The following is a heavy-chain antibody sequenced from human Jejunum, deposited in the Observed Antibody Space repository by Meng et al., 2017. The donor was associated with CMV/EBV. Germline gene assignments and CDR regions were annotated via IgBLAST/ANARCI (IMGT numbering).Heavy chain of an antibody. J-gene: IGHJ4*02. CDR2: IYRGDDK. CDR1: GFSPSTSGEG. D-gene: IGHD1-26*01. V-gene: IGHV2-5*02. CDR3: AHFVGGYYPSRPDY. Sequence: QITLKESGSTPVKHTQTLTLTCSFSGFSPSTSGEGVGWIRQPPGKALEWLALIYRGDDKRYSPSLNSRLTIAKDTSKNEVVLTLTNMGPIDTGTYYCAHFVGGYYPSRPDYWGQGTLVTVSS.